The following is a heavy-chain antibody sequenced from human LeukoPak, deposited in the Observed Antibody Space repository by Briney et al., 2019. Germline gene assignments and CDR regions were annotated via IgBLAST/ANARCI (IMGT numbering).Heavy chain of an antibody. J-gene: IGHJ4*02. D-gene: IGHD4-11*01. Sequence: SETLSLTCTVSGGSITNYYWTWIRQHPGKGLEWIGYISYNGNTNYNPSLKSRVTISIETSKNQFSLRLSSVTAADTAVYYCSRAPFSNPEFWGQGTLVTVSS. CDR3: SRAPFSNPEF. CDR1: GGSITNYY. CDR2: ISYNGNT. V-gene: IGHV4-59*01.